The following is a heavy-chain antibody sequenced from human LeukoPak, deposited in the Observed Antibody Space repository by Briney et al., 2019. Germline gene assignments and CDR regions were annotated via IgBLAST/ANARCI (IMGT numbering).Heavy chain of an antibody. J-gene: IGHJ4*02. CDR2: IYYSGST. CDR3: ARHIGPRIAADVYYFDY. Sequence: KAGGSLRLSCAASGFTFISYAMTWVRQAPGKGLEWIGSIYYSGSTYYNPSLKSRVTISVDTSKNQFSLKLSSVTAADTAVYYCARHIGPRIAADVYYFDYWGQGTLVTVSS. CDR1: GFTFISYA. D-gene: IGHD6-13*01. V-gene: IGHV4-39*01.